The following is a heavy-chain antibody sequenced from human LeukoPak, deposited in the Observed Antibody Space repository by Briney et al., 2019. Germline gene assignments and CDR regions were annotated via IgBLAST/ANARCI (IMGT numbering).Heavy chain of an antibody. CDR3: ARDSSDFDY. J-gene: IGHJ4*02. CDR2: INTDGSST. CDR1: GFTFSSYW. D-gene: IGHD3-22*01. V-gene: IGHV3-74*01. Sequence: PGGSLRLSCAASGFTFSSYWMYWVRQAPGKGLVWVSRINTDGSSTNYADSVKGRFTISRDNAKNSLFLQLNSLRAEDTAVYYCARDSSDFDYWGQGTLVTVSS.